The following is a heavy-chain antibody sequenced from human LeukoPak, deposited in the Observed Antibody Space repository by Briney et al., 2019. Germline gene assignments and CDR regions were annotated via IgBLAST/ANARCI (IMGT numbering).Heavy chain of an antibody. V-gene: IGHV3-74*01. Sequence: GGSLRLSCAASGFTFSSYWMHWARQAPGKGLVWVSRINSDGSSTSYADSVKGRFTISRDNAKNSLYLQMNSLRAEDTALYYCAREFNEGYCSSTSCFDAFDIWGQGTMVTVSS. CDR2: INSDGSST. J-gene: IGHJ3*02. CDR1: GFTFSSYW. CDR3: AREFNEGYCSSTSCFDAFDI. D-gene: IGHD2-2*01.